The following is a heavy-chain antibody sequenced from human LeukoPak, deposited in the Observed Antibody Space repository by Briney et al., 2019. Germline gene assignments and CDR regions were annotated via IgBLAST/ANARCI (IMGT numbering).Heavy chain of an antibody. CDR1: GYTFSNYG. CDR3: ARVPLHDTSGRYYPH. V-gene: IGHV1-3*04. J-gene: IGHJ1*01. D-gene: IGHD3-22*01. Sequence: GASVKVSCKTSGYTFSNYGMHWVRQAPRQSLEWMGWINTGNGNTKSSQKFQDRVTLTRDTSASTAHMELNSLSSEDTAVYYCARVPLHDTSGRYYPHWGQGTLVTVSS. CDR2: INTGNGNT.